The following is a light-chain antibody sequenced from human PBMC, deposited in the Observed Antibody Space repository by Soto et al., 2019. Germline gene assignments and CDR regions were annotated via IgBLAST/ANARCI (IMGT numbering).Light chain of an antibody. Sequence: EVVMTQSPGTLYLSPGERATLSCWASQSVASNLVWYQQKPGQAPRLLIYGASRRPTAIPDRFRGSGSGTDFTLAITRLEPEDFAVYYCQQYGNSPVTFGRGTRLQIK. CDR1: QSVASN. CDR3: QQYGNSPVT. V-gene: IGKV3-20*01. CDR2: GAS. J-gene: IGKJ2*01.